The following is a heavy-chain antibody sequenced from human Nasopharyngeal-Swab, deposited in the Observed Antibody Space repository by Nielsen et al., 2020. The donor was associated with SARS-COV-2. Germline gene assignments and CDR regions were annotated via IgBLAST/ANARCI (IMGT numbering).Heavy chain of an antibody. D-gene: IGHD2-21*02. V-gene: IGHV3-9*01. CDR1: GFTIDDYA. CDR2: ISWNSGST. J-gene: IGHJ6*02. CDR3: AREHLAYCGGDCYADYYYGMDV. Sequence: SLRLPFASPGFTIDDYAIHWLRQGPGPGPGWVPGISWNSGSTGYADSVKGRFTISRDNAKNSLYLQMNSLRAEDTALYYWAREHLAYCGGDCYADYYYGMDVWGQGTTVTVSS.